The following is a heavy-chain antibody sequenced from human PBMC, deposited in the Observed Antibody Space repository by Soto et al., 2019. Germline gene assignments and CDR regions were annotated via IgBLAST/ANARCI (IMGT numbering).Heavy chain of an antibody. J-gene: IGHJ6*02. CDR1: GFTFSTYN. Sequence: EVQMVESGGGLVQPGGSLRLSCAGSGFTFSTYNMDWVRQAPGKGLEWISYITNTGETIYYADSVRGRFTISRDNAKNALFRQMNSLRDEDTSVYYCASDCDRGYDMAVWGQGTTVTVSS. CDR3: ASDCDRGYDMAV. CDR2: ITNTGETI. V-gene: IGHV3-48*02.